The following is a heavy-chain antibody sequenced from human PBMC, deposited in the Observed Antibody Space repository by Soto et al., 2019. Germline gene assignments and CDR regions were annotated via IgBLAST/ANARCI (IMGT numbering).Heavy chain of an antibody. V-gene: IGHV3-30*18. CDR1: GFTFSAYG. CDR3: VKDGSLEVPDVPLEEYFFDH. J-gene: IGHJ4*02. D-gene: IGHD3-3*01. CDR2: ISYNGRNK. Sequence: VPLVESGGGVVQAGKSLRLSCAASGFTFSAYGMHWVRQAPGKGLEWVAVISYNGRNKYYVDSVKGRFSVSRDDSKNTVYLQMDSVRPEDTAVYYCVKDGSLEVPDVPLEEYFFDHWGQGTLVSVSS.